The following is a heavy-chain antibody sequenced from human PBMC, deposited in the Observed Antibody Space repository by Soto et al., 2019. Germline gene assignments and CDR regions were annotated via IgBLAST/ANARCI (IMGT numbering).Heavy chain of an antibody. CDR2: ISASGDST. J-gene: IGHJ5*02. V-gene: IGHV3-23*01. CDR1: GFTFSAYA. CDR3: AKRSITELNWFDP. Sequence: EVQLLESGGGLIQPGGSLRLSCAASGFTFSAYAMTWVRQAPGKGLEWVSVISASGDSTHYADSVKGRFTISRDNSKDTLYLQMNSLRAEDTALYYCAKRSITELNWFDPWGQGTLVTVSS. D-gene: IGHD1-7*01.